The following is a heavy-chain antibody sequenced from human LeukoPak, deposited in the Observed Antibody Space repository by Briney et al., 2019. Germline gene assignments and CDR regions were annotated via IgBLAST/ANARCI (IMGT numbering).Heavy chain of an antibody. Sequence: GGSLRLSCAASGFTFSSYEMNWVRQAPGKGLEWVSYISSSGSTIYYADSVKGRFTISRDNSKNTLYLQMNSLRAEDTAVYYCAKGSLNEITMVRGVIIWGQGTLVTVSS. V-gene: IGHV3-48*03. CDR2: ISSSGSTI. D-gene: IGHD3-10*01. CDR3: AKGSLNEITMVRGVII. CDR1: GFTFSSYE. J-gene: IGHJ4*02.